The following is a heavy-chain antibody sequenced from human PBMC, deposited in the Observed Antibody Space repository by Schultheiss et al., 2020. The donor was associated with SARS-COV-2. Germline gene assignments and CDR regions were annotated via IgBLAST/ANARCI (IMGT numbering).Heavy chain of an antibody. CDR2: IKSKTDGGTT. CDR3: TTDQPRSIWWLPSDY. D-gene: IGHD2-21*01. J-gene: IGHJ4*02. V-gene: IGHV3-15*01. CDR1: GFTFSNAW. Sequence: GGSLRLSCAASGFTFSNAWMSWVRQAPGKGLEWVGRIKSKTDGGTTDYAAPVKGRFTISRDDSKNTLYLQMNSLKTEDTAVYYCTTDQPRSIWWLPSDYWGQGTLVTVSS.